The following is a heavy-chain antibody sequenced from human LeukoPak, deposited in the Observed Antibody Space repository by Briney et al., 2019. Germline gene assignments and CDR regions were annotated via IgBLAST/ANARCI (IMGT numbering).Heavy chain of an antibody. CDR3: AGRSYNWNDVHYYYMDV. CDR1: RFTFRNNW. CDR2: ISSSGSTI. Sequence: GGSLRLSCAASRFTFRNNWMSWVRQAPGKGLEWVSYISSSGSTIYYADSVKGRFTISRDNAKNSLYLQMNSLRAEDTAVYYCAGRSYNWNDVHYYYMDVWGKGTTVTVSS. J-gene: IGHJ6*03. D-gene: IGHD1-20*01. V-gene: IGHV3-11*04.